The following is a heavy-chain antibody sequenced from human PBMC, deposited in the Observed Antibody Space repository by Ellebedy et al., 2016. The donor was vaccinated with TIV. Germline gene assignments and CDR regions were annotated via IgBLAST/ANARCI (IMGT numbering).Heavy chain of an antibody. CDR3: ARRRGGASYYYYHGLDV. Sequence: MPSETLSLTCTVPGGSITSGSYFWGWIRQPPGKGLEWIGSLYHSGMTHYNPSLKSPITISVDTSTTQFSLELTSVTAADTAVYFCARRRGGASYYYYHGLDVWGQGTMVTVSS. CDR2: LYHSGMT. CDR1: GGSITSGSYF. V-gene: IGHV4-39*01. J-gene: IGHJ6*02. D-gene: IGHD1-26*01.